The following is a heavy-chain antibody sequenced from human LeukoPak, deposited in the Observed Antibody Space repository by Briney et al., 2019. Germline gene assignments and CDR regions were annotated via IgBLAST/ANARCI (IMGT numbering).Heavy chain of an antibody. CDR1: GGSISSYY. D-gene: IGHD6-19*01. J-gene: IGHJ4*02. CDR2: IYTSGST. V-gene: IGHV4-4*07. CDR3: ARTPKAGTDFDY. Sequence: SETLSLTCTVSGGSISSYYWSWIRQPAGKELEWIGRIYTSGSTNYNPSLKSRVTMSVDTSKNQFSLKLSSVTAADTAVYYCARTPKAGTDFDYWGQGTLVTVSS.